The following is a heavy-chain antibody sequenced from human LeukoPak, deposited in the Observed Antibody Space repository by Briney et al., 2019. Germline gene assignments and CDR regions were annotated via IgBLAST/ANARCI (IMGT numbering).Heavy chain of an antibody. CDR3: ARDSYYDSSGYYYGLRFDY. D-gene: IGHD3-22*01. V-gene: IGHV1-69*13. CDR1: GGTFSSYA. J-gene: IGHJ4*02. CDR2: IIPIFGTA. Sequence: ASVKVSCKASGGTFSSYAISWVRQAPGQGLEWMGGIIPIFGTANYAQKFQGRVTITADESTSTAYMELSSLRSEDTAVYYCARDSYYDSSGYYYGLRFDYRGQGTLVTVSS.